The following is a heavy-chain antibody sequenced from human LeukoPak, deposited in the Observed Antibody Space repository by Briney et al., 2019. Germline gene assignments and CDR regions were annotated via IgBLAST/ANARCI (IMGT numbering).Heavy chain of an antibody. V-gene: IGHV3-23*01. CDR1: GFTFNSYA. CDR3: GKTTVGYSSGRYPGWPVDY. D-gene: IGHD2-15*01. Sequence: HPGGSLRLSCAASGFTFNSYAMYWVRQAPGKGLEWISGIFGSGGSPHYADSVKGRFTISRDNSQEIVYLQLDSLRVEDTALYYCGKTTVGYSSGRYPGWPVDYWGQGALVTVSS. J-gene: IGHJ4*02. CDR2: IFGSGGSP.